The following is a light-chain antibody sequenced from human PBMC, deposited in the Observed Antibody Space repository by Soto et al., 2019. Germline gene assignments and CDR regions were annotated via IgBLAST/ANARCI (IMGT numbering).Light chain of an antibody. CDR2: DAS. CDR3: QQYNSYSRA. CDR1: QSISSW. V-gene: IGKV1-5*01. Sequence: DIPMTQSPSTLSASVGDRLTITCRARQSISSWLAWYQQKPGKAPKLLIYDASSLESGVPSRFSGSGSGTEFTLTVSSLQPDDFATYYCQQYNSYSRAFGQGTKVEIK. J-gene: IGKJ1*01.